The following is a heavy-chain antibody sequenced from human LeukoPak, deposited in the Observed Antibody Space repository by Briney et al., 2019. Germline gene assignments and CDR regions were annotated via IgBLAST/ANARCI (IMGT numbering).Heavy chain of an antibody. Sequence: ASETLSLTCTVSGGSISSSSYYRGWIRQPPGKGLEWIGSIYYSGSTYYNPSLKSRVTISVDTSKNQFSLKLSSVTAADTAVYYCARVPLGDDYVWGSYRPPNKYYFDYWGQGTLVTVSS. D-gene: IGHD3-16*02. CDR1: GGSISSSSYY. CDR2: IYYSGST. J-gene: IGHJ4*02. CDR3: ARVPLGDDYVWGSYRPPNKYYFDY. V-gene: IGHV4-39*07.